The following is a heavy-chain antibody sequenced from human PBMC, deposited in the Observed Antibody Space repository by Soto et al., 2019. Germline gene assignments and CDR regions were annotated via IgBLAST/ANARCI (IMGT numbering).Heavy chain of an antibody. CDR1: GFTFSSYA. CDR2: ISYDGSNK. Sequence: QVQLVESGGGVVQPGRSLRLSCAASGFTFSSYAMHWVRQAPGKGLEWVAVISYDGSNKYYADSVKGRFTISRDNSKNTLHLQMNSLRAEDTAVYYCARDNSRVFSSRWFFDPWGQGTLVTVSS. D-gene: IGHD6-13*01. V-gene: IGHV3-30-3*01. J-gene: IGHJ5*02. CDR3: ARDNSRVFSSRWFFDP.